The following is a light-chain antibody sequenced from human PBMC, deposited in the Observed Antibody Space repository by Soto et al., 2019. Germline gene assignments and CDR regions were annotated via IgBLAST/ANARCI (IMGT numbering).Light chain of an antibody. J-gene: IGKJ4*01. CDR3: QQYSTSPLT. CDR1: QSISTW. Sequence: DIQMTQSPSTLSASVGDRVTITCRASQSISTWLAWFQQKPEKAPNLLIYKASSLESGVPSRFSGTGSGTEFTLTITSLQPDDCATYYCQQYSTSPLTFGGGTKVEIK. CDR2: KAS. V-gene: IGKV1-5*03.